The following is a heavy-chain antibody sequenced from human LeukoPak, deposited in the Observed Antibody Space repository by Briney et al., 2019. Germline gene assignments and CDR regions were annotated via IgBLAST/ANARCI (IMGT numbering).Heavy chain of an antibody. CDR2: INHSGST. CDR3: ARVLVGAPAPYYYYYYMDV. D-gene: IGHD1-26*01. V-gene: IGHV4-34*01. Sequence: PSETLSLTCAVYGGSFSGYYWSWIRQPPGKGLEWIGEINHSGSTNYNPSLKSRVTISVDTSKNQFSLKLSSVTAADTAVYYCARVLVGAPAPYYYYYYMDVWGKGTTVTVSS. CDR1: GGSFSGYY. J-gene: IGHJ6*03.